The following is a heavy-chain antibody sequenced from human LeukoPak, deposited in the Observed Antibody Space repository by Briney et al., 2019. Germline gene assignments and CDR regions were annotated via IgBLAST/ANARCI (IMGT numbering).Heavy chain of an antibody. J-gene: IGHJ4*02. D-gene: IGHD1-14*01. CDR1: GFTFSSYW. CDR2: ISAGGGNT. V-gene: IGHV3-23*01. CDR3: AKEYSVRNQFDY. Sequence: GGSLRLSCGASGFTFSSYWMSWVRQAPGKGLEWVSAISAGGGNTYYADSVKGRFTISRDNSKNTLFLEMNSLRAEDTAVYYCAKEYSVRNQFDYWGQGTLVAVSS.